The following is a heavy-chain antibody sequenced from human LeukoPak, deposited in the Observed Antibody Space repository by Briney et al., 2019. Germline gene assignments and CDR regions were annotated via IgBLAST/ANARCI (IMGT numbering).Heavy chain of an antibody. CDR3: AIVVPAAMYLDY. V-gene: IGHV1-46*01. Sequence: ASVKVSCKASGYSFADYYMHWVRQAPGQGLEWMGWIKPNSGGTSYAQKFQGRVTMTRDMSTSTVYMELSSLRSEDTAVYYCAIVVPAAMYLDYWGQGTLVTVSS. CDR2: IKPNSGGT. J-gene: IGHJ4*02. CDR1: GYSFADYY. D-gene: IGHD2-2*01.